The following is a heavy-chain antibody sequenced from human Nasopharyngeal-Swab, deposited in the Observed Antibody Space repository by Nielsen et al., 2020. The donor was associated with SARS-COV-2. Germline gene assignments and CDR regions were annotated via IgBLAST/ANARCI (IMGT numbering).Heavy chain of an antibody. V-gene: IGHV3-23*01. CDR1: GFTFSSYA. Sequence: GESLKISCAASGFTFSSYAMSWVRQAPGKGLEWVATLTSGGGNTYYADSVKGRFTISRDNSKNTLYLQMNSLRAEDTALYYCAKMGGYSGHDLPFDHWGQGTLVTVSS. J-gene: IGHJ4*02. CDR3: AKMGGYSGHDLPFDH. D-gene: IGHD5-12*01. CDR2: LTSGGGNT.